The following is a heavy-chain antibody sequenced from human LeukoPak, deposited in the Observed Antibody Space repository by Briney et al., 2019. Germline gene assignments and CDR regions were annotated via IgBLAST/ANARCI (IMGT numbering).Heavy chain of an antibody. CDR2: ISYDGSNK. Sequence: PGGSLRLSCAASGFTFSSYGMHWVRQAPGKGLEWVAVISYDGSNKYYANSVKGRFTISRDNSKNTLYLQMNSLRAEDTAVYYCANGDSSSWYNYWGQGTLVTVSS. J-gene: IGHJ4*02. CDR1: GFTFSSYG. D-gene: IGHD6-13*01. CDR3: ANGDSSSWYNY. V-gene: IGHV3-30*18.